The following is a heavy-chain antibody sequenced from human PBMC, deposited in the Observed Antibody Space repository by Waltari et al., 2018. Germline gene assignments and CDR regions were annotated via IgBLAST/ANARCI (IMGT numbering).Heavy chain of an antibody. Sequence: QVQLVESGGGVVQPGRSLRLSCAASGFTFSSYGMHWVRQAPGKGLGWLAVISYEGSNKYYADSVKGRFTISRDKSKNTLYLQMNSLRAEDTAVYYCAKCSGSYSGAFDIWGQGTMVTVSS. D-gene: IGHD1-26*01. CDR3: AKCSGSYSGAFDI. J-gene: IGHJ3*02. V-gene: IGHV3-30*18. CDR2: ISYEGSNK. CDR1: GFTFSSYG.